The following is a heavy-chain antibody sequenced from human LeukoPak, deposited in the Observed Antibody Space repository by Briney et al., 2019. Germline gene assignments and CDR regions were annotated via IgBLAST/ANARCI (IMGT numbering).Heavy chain of an antibody. Sequence: PGGSLRLSCAASGFTFSNYAMSWGRQAPGKGLEWVSVISSGGNTYFADSVKGRFTISRDNSENTLYLQMNSLRAEDSAVYYCAKGGYSYGYFDYWGQGILSPSPQ. CDR2: ISSGGNT. CDR3: AKGGYSYGYFDY. CDR1: GFTFSNYA. D-gene: IGHD5-18*01. J-gene: IGHJ4*02. V-gene: IGHV3-23*01.